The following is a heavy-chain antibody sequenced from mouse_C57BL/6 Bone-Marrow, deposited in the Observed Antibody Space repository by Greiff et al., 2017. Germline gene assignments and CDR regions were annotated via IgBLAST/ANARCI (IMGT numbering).Heavy chain of an antibody. Sequence: QVQLKQPGAELVRPGSSVKLSCKASGYTFTSYWMHWVKQRPIQGLEWIGNIDPSDSDTHYNQKFKDKATLTVDKSSSTAYMQLSSLTSEDSSVDYCAGDWYFDVWGTGTTVTVSS. CDR3: AGDWYFDV. CDR2: IDPSDSDT. J-gene: IGHJ1*03. CDR1: GYTFTSYW. V-gene: IGHV1-52*01.